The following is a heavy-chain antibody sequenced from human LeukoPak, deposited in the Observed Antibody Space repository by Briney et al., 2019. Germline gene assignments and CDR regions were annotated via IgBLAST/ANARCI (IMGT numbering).Heavy chain of an antibody. CDR3: TTTYYDFWSGYSNFDY. CDR1: GFTFSNAW. D-gene: IGHD3-3*01. J-gene: IGHJ4*02. Sequence: GGSLRLSCAASGFTFSNAWMGWVRQAPGKGLEWVGRIKSKTDGGTTDYAAPVKGRFTISRDDSKNALYLQMNSLKTEDTAVYYCTTTYYDFWSGYSNFDYWGQGTLVTVSS. CDR2: IKSKTDGGTT. V-gene: IGHV3-15*01.